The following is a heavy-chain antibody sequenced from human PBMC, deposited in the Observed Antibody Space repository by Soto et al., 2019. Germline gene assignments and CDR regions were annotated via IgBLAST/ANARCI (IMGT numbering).Heavy chain of an antibody. Sequence: LRLSCAASGFTFSNYVMHWVRQAPGKGLEWVAVIWYDGSNKYYADSVKGRFTISTDNPKNTLYLQMNSLRGEDTAVYYCARIGGIYDNPWGRYRLSGYLDYWGQGTLVTVSS. CDR1: GFTFSNYV. CDR3: ARIGGIYDNPWGRYRLSGYLDY. D-gene: IGHD3-16*02. CDR2: IWYDGSNK. J-gene: IGHJ4*02. V-gene: IGHV3-33*01.